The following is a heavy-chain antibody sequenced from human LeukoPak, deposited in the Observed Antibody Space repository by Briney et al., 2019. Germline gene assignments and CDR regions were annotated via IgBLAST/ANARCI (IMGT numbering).Heavy chain of an antibody. D-gene: IGHD2-8*01. CDR3: ARASRTNGGPFPHWSFDL. Sequence: GGSLRLSCTASGFASSDHYMDWVRQAPGKGLEWLGRTRNKANSYSTEYAASVKGRFSISRDDVKNSVYLQLDSLETEDTAMYYCARASRTNGGPFPHWSFDLWGRGTLVTVSP. J-gene: IGHJ2*01. CDR2: TRNKANSYST. CDR1: GFASSDHY. V-gene: IGHV3-72*01.